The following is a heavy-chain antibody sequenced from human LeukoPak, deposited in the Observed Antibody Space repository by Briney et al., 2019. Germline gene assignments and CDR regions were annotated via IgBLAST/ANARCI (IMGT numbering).Heavy chain of an antibody. D-gene: IGHD4-11*01. CDR2: IYYCGST. Sequence: SETLSLTCTVSGGSVSSGTYYWSWIRQPPGKGLEWIGYIYYCGSTNYNPSLKSRVTISVDTSKNQFSLKLSFVTAADTAVYYCARDRVRGNSNPFFDYWGQGTLVTVSS. J-gene: IGHJ4*02. CDR1: GGSVSSGTYY. V-gene: IGHV4-61*01. CDR3: ARDRVRGNSNPFFDY.